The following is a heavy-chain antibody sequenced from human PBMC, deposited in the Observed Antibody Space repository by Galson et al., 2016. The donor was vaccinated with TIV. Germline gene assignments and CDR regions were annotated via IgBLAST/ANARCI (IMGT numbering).Heavy chain of an antibody. CDR1: GFTFDDHA. Sequence: SLRLSCATSGFTFDDHAMHWVRQPPGKGLEWLAGISWNSGSIVYADSVKGRFFISRDNAKKSLYLQMNSLRAEDTALYYCAKGQLRAARRFYYMDVWGKGTTVTGSS. V-gene: IGHV3-9*01. J-gene: IGHJ6*03. CDR2: ISWNSGSI. D-gene: IGHD1-14*01. CDR3: AKGQLRAARRFYYMDV.